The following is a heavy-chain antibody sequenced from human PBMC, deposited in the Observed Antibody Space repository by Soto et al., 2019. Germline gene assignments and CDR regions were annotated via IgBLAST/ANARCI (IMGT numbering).Heavy chain of an antibody. CDR1: GDSVSSNSAA. D-gene: IGHD5-18*01. Sequence: SQTLSLPCAISGDSVSSNSAAWNWIRQSPSRGLEWLGRTYYRSKWYNDYAVSVKSRITINPDTSKNQFSLQLNSVTPEDTAVYYCARDHGDTAMVTGYYGMDVWGQGTTVTVS. CDR2: TYYRSKWYN. V-gene: IGHV6-1*01. J-gene: IGHJ6*02. CDR3: ARDHGDTAMVTGYYGMDV.